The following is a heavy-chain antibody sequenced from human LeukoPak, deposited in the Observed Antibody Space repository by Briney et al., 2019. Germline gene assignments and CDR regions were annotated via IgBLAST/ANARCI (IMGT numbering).Heavy chain of an antibody. Sequence: GGSLRLSCAASGFTFSSYSMNWVRQAPGKGLEWVSSISSSSSTIYYADSVKGRFTISRDNAKNSLYLQMNSLRAEDTAVYYCATRDSSGYYSSYFDYWGQGTLVTVSS. CDR2: ISSSSSTI. J-gene: IGHJ4*02. CDR3: ATRDSSGYYSSYFDY. CDR1: GFTFSSYS. V-gene: IGHV3-48*01. D-gene: IGHD3-22*01.